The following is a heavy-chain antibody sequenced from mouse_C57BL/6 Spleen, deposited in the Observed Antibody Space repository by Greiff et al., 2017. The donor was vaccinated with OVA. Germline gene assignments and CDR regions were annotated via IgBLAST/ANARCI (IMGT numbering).Heavy chain of an antibody. CDR3: ARVITTVVDYFDY. CDR2: IYPGDGDT. D-gene: IGHD1-1*01. CDR1: GYAFSRSW. V-gene: IGHV1-82*01. J-gene: IGHJ2*01. Sequence: VQLQESGPELVKPGASVKISCKASGYAFSRSWMNWVKQRPGKGLEWMGRIYPGDGDTNYNGKLKGKATLTADKSSSTAYMQLSSLTSEYSAFYFFARVITTVVDYFDYWGKGTTLTVSS.